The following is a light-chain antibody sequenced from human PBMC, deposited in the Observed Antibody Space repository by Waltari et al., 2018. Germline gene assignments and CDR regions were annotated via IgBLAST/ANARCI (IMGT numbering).Light chain of an antibody. CDR1: NSNIGINY. CDR2: RDN. Sequence: QSVVTQPPSASGTPGQRVTITCSGSNSNIGINYVYWYQQLPGKAPKLLIYRDNQRPSGVPDRFSASKSGTTASLAISGLRSEDEAGYYCAAWDDRLSGQLFGGGTNLAVL. V-gene: IGLV1-47*01. CDR3: AAWDDRLSGQL. J-gene: IGLJ2*01.